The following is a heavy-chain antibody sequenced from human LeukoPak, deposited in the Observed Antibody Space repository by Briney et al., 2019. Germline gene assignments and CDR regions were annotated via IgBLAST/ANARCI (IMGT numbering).Heavy chain of an antibody. CDR2: ISSDGRST. CDR1: GFTFSDNW. V-gene: IGHV3-74*01. J-gene: IGHJ4*02. D-gene: IGHD6-19*01. CDR3: ARQGGDWYAFDY. Sequence: PGGSLRLSCAASGFTFSDNWMHWVRQAPGKGLVWVSVISSDGRSTIYADSVKGRFTISRDNAKNTLYLQMTSLRAEDTAVYFCARQGGDWYAFDYWGQGTLVTVSS.